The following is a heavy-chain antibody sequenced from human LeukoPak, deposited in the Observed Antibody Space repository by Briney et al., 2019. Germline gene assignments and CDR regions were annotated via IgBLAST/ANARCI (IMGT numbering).Heavy chain of an antibody. D-gene: IGHD3-10*01. CDR1: GESISSSSYY. J-gene: IGHJ5*02. V-gene: IGHV4-39*01. CDR3: ARHVGFITMVRGVINNNWFDP. Sequence: SETLSLTCSVSGESISSSSYYWGWIRQPPGKGLEWIGSFYYNGNTWYSPSLKSRVTISVDTSKKQFSLKLSSVTAADTAVYYCARHVGFITMVRGVINNNWFDPWGQGTLVTVSS. CDR2: FYYNGNT.